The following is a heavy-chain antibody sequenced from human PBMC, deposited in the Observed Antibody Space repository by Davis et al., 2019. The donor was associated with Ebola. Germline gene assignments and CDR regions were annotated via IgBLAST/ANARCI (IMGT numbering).Heavy chain of an antibody. CDR1: GFTFSSFG. CDR2: TSYDGSNK. V-gene: IGHV3-30*03. CDR3: ARDPDTSGYYSWFDP. J-gene: IGHJ5*02. Sequence: GGSLRLSCAASGFTFSSFGMHWVRQAPGKGLEWVTTTSYDGSNKRYADSVRGRFTISRDNSKNTLYLQMNSLRVQDTAVYYCARDPDTSGYYSWFDPWGQGTLVTVSS. D-gene: IGHD2/OR15-2a*01.